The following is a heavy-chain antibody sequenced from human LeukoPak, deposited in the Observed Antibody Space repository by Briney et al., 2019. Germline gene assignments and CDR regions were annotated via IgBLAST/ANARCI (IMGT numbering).Heavy chain of an antibody. CDR2: IYSDRTT. CDR3: ARDMAATGWFDP. D-gene: IGHD2-15*01. J-gene: IGHJ5*02. CDR1: GFTFSTYR. V-gene: IGHV3-53*01. Sequence: GGSLRLSCAASGFTFSTYRMNWVRQAPGKGLEWVSIIYSDRTTYYADSVKGRFTISRDNSRNTLYLQMNSLRPEDTAMYYCARDMAATGWFDPWGQGTLVTVSS.